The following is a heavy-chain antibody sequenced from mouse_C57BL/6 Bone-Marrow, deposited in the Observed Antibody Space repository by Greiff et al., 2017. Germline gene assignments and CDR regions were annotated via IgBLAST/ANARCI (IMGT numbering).Heavy chain of an antibody. D-gene: IGHD1-1*01. V-gene: IGHV14-1*01. CDR2: IDTEDGYT. CDR3: TTWRLVVPRCAY. J-gene: IGHJ3*01. CDR1: GFNFKDYY. Sequence: EVQLQQSGAELVRPGASVKLSCTASGFNFKDYYMHWVKQRPEKGLEWIGRIDTEDGYTDYAPKLQGQATMTADTSTNTTYLQLISLTAEDTAFYYCTTWRLVVPRCAYWGQGTLVTVSA.